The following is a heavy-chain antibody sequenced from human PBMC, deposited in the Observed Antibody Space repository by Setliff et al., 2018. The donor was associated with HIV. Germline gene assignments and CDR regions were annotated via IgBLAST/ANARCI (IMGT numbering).Heavy chain of an antibody. CDR2: ISHTGFV. CDR3: ARGGVDYDVLTDYYTSYIDA. Sequence: NPSETLSLTCNVDGGPFSGYHWNWIRQPPGKGLEWIGEISHTGFVTYNQSLASRLTISIDKSKNQFSMRLTSVTAADAAVYYCARGGVDYDVLTDYYTSYIDAWGKGATVTVSS. J-gene: IGHJ6*03. CDR1: GGPFSGYH. D-gene: IGHD3-9*01. V-gene: IGHV4-34*01.